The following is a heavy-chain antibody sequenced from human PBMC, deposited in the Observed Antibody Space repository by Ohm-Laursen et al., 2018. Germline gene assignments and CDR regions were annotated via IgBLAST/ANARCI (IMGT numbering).Heavy chain of an antibody. J-gene: IGHJ4*02. Sequence: SLRLSCTASGFTFSSYEMNWVRQAPGKGLEWVSYISSSGSTIYYADSVKGRFTISRDNAKNSLYLQMNSLRAEDTAVYYCARDGYNGITFDYWGQGTLVTVSS. CDR1: GFTFSSYE. CDR3: ARDGYNGITFDY. CDR2: ISSSGSTI. D-gene: IGHD5-24*01. V-gene: IGHV3-48*03.